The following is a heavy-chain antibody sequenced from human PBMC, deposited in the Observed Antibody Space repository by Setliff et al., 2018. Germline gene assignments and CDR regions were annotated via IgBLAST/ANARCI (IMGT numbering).Heavy chain of an antibody. D-gene: IGHD3-10*01. J-gene: IGHJ6*03. CDR2: IYYSGTT. Sequence: PSETLSLTCTVSGGSISSSSYYWGWIRQPPGKGLEWIGSIYYSGTTYYNPSLKSPVTISIDPSKNQFSLKLSSVTAADTAIYYCARHDARGYNYYMDVWGEGTTVTVSS. CDR1: GGSISSSSYY. V-gene: IGHV4-39*01. CDR3: ARHDARGYNYYMDV.